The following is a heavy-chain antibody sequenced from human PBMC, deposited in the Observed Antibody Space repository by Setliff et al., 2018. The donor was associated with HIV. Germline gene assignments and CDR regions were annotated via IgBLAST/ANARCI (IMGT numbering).Heavy chain of an antibody. D-gene: IGHD6-19*01. J-gene: IGHJ4*02. Sequence: PGGSLRLSCAASGFTFSNYEMSWVRQAPGKGPEWVSYITGSGDTIYYADSVKGRFTMSRDNAKDSVYLQMNTLRVEDTAVYYCAREATPRHSSGRVYFDYWGQGMMVTVSS. CDR2: ITGSGDTI. CDR1: GFTFSNYE. CDR3: AREATPRHSSGRVYFDY. V-gene: IGHV3-48*03.